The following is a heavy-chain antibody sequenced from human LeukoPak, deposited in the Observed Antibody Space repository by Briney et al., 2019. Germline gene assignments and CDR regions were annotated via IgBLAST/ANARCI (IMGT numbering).Heavy chain of an antibody. V-gene: IGHV1-69*04. CDR2: IIPIFGIA. CDR1: GGTFSSYA. D-gene: IGHD4-17*01. J-gene: IGHJ4*02. CDR3: ARGLGVTNHNFDY. Sequence: ASVKVSCKASGGTFSSYAISWVRQAPGQGLEWMGRIIPIFGIANYAQKFQGRVTITADRSTSTAYMELSSLRSEDTAVYYCARGLGVTNHNFDYWGQGTLSPSPQ.